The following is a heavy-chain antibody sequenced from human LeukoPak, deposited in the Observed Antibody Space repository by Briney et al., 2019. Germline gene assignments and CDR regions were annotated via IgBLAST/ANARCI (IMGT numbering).Heavy chain of an antibody. CDR1: GFTFGDYA. CDR2: IRSKAYGGTT. Sequence: GGSLRLSCTASGFTFGDYAMSWVRQAPGKGLEWVGFIRSKAYGGTTEYAASVKGRFTISRDDSKSIAYLQMNSLKTEDTAVYYCTRVGEWDLLFNYLDYWGQGTLVTVSS. V-gene: IGHV3-49*04. D-gene: IGHD1-26*01. CDR3: TRVGEWDLLFNYLDY. J-gene: IGHJ4*02.